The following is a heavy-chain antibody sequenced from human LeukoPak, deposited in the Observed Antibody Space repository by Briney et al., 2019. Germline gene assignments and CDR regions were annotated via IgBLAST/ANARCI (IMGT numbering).Heavy chain of an antibody. Sequence: ASVKVSCKASGYTFTSYDINWVRQATGQGLEWMGWMNPNSGNTGYAQKSQGRVTMTRNTSISTAYMELSSLRSEDTAVHYCARVHYYDSSGTDYWGQGTLVTVSS. CDR1: GYTFTSYD. J-gene: IGHJ4*02. V-gene: IGHV1-8*01. D-gene: IGHD3-22*01. CDR3: ARVHYYDSSGTDY. CDR2: MNPNSGNT.